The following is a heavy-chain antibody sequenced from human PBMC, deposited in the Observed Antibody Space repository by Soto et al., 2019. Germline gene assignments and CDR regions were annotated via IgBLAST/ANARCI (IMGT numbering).Heavy chain of an antibody. CDR3: ASGLYYDFWSGLDH. V-gene: IGHV3-30-3*01. J-gene: IGHJ4*02. Sequence: LRLSCAASGFTSNTYPMHWVRQAPGKGLEWVAVISYDGDKNYYADSVKGRFTISRDNSKNTLFLQMKSLRTEDTAVYYCASGLYYDFWSGLDHWGQGTLVTVSS. CDR1: GFTSNTYP. CDR2: ISYDGDKN. D-gene: IGHD3-3*01.